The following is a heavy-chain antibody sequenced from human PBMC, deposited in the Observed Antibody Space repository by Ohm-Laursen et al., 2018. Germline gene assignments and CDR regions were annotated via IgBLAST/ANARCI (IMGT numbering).Heavy chain of an antibody. D-gene: IGHD1-14*01. V-gene: IGHV3-9*01. CDR1: GFTFDDYA. CDR3: AKDFGMMGTDYFDY. J-gene: IGHJ4*02. Sequence: RSLRLSCAAPGFTFDDYAMHWVRQAPGKGLEWVSGISWNSGSIGYADSVKGRFTISRDNAKNSLYLQMNSLRAEDTALYYCAKDFGMMGTDYFDYWGQGTLVTVSS. CDR2: ISWNSGSI.